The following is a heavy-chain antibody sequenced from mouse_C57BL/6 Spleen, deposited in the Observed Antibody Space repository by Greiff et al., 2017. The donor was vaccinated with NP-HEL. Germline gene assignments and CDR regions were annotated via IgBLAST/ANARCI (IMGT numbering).Heavy chain of an antibody. V-gene: IGHV1-50*01. Sequence: QVQLQQPGAELVKPGASVKLSCKASGYTFTSYWMQWVKQRPGQGLEWIGEIDPSDSYTNYNQKFKGKATLTVDTSSSTAYMQLSSLTSEDSAVYYCARSGYSNYGGDYWGQGTTLTVSS. J-gene: IGHJ2*01. CDR1: GYTFTSYW. CDR2: IDPSDSYT. D-gene: IGHD2-5*01. CDR3: ARSGYSNYGGDY.